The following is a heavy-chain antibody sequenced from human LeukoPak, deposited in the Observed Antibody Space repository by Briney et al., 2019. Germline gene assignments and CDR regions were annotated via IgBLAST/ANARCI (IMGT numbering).Heavy chain of an antibody. CDR1: GFTFSSYW. Sequence: GGSLRLSCAASGFTFSSYWMSWVHQAPGKGLEWVANIKQDGSEKYYVDSVKGRFTISRDNAKNSLYLQMNSLRAEDTAVYYCARAKTVTTEVSYYYYYYMDVWGKGTTVTVSS. CDR3: ARAKTVTTEVSYYYYYYMDV. CDR2: IKQDGSEK. V-gene: IGHV3-7*01. D-gene: IGHD4-17*01. J-gene: IGHJ6*03.